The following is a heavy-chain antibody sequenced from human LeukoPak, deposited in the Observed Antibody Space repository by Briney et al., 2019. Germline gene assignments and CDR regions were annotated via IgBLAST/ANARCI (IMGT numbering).Heavy chain of an antibody. Sequence: GGSLRLSCAASGFTFSDYYMSWIRQAPGKGLEWVANIKQDGSEKYYVDSVKGRFTISRDNAKNSLYLQMNSLRAEDTAVYYCAREYSGSYGYYYYYYMDVWGKGTTVTVSS. CDR1: GFTFSDYY. D-gene: IGHD1-26*01. J-gene: IGHJ6*03. CDR2: IKQDGSEK. CDR3: AREYSGSYGYYYYYYMDV. V-gene: IGHV3-7*01.